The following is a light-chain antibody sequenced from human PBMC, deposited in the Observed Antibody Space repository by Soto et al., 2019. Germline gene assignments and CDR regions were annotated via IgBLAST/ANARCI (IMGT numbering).Light chain of an antibody. CDR1: LTVSTN. CDR2: YAS. V-gene: IGKV3-15*01. J-gene: IGKJ3*01. CDR3: QQYNNWPPGAT. Sequence: DIVMTQSPATLSVSPGERVTLSCRASLTVSTNLAWYQQKPGQAPRLLIYYASTRATGTPARFSGSGSVQEFTLTSSSLQPEDVATHYCQQYNNWPPGATFGPGTKVEIK.